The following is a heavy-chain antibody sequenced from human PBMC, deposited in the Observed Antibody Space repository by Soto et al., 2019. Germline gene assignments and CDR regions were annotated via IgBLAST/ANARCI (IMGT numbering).Heavy chain of an antibody. Sequence: SETLSLTCTVSGGSINSSSFYWGWIRQPPGKGLEWIGNIYYSGSTFYNPSLKSRVTISVDTSKNQFSLKLSSVTAADTAIYYCARPYGDYSSNWFDPWGQGTLVTVSS. J-gene: IGHJ5*02. CDR1: GGSINSSSFY. D-gene: IGHD4-17*01. CDR2: IYYSGST. CDR3: ARPYGDYSSNWFDP. V-gene: IGHV4-39*01.